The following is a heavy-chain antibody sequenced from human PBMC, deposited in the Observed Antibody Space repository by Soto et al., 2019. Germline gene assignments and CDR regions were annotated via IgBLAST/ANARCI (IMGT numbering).Heavy chain of an antibody. J-gene: IGHJ4*02. CDR3: AKELVGYYYDSSGYELDY. D-gene: IGHD3-22*01. CDR1: GFTFSSYA. CDR2: ISGSGGST. Sequence: GGSLRLSCAASGFTFSSYAMSWVRQAPGKGLEWVSAISGSGGSTYYADSVKGRFTISRGNSKNTLYLQMNSLRAEDTAVYYCAKELVGYYYDSSGYELDYWGQGTLVTVSS. V-gene: IGHV3-23*01.